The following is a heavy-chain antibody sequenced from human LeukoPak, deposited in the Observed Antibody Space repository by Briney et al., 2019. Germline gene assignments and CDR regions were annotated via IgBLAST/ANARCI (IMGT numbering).Heavy chain of an antibody. Sequence: SETLSLTCAVSGGSISSSNWWSWVRQPPGKGLEWIGEIYHSGSTNYNPSLKSRVTISVDTSKNQFSLKLSSVTAADTAVYYCARDSGTTGEVKFDPWGQGTLVTVSS. V-gene: IGHV4-4*02. CDR2: IYHSGST. CDR3: ARDSGTTGEVKFDP. D-gene: IGHD3-10*01. CDR1: GGSISSSNW. J-gene: IGHJ5*02.